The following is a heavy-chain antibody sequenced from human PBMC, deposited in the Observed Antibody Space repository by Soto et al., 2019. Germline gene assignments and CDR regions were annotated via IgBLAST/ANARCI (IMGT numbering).Heavy chain of an antibody. V-gene: IGHV5-51*03. CDR2: IYPGDSDT. CDR3: ARPRVYSGYGAFDI. J-gene: IGHJ3*02. Sequence: EVQLVPSGAEVKKPGESLKISCKGSGYSFTSYWIGWLRQMPGKGLEWMGIIYPGDSDTRYSPSFQGHVTISADKSINTACLQGSSLKASDTAMYYCARPRVYSGYGAFDIWGQGTMVTVSS. CDR1: GYSFTSYW. D-gene: IGHD5-12*01.